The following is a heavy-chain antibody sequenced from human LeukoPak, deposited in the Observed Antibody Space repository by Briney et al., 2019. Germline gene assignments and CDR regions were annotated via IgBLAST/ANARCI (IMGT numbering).Heavy chain of an antibody. CDR3: ARARYVNSFYAFDI. Sequence: SETLSLTCTVSGGSIGTYFWSWIRLPPGKGLEWIAYLSKSGNTNYSPSLKSRVTIFGDTSKNQFFLKLSSVTAADTAVYYCARARYVNSFYAFDIWGQGTLVTVSS. CDR2: LSKSGNT. D-gene: IGHD3-9*01. CDR1: GGSIGTYF. J-gene: IGHJ3*02. V-gene: IGHV4-59*01.